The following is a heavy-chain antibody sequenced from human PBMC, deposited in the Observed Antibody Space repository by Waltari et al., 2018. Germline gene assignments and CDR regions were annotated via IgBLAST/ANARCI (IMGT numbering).Heavy chain of an antibody. Sequence: QLQESGPGLVKPSGTLSLSCAVSGDSVTSANWWRWVRQSPHRGLEWIGQVLSTGKTNYSPSFASRVTMSLDASNNQFSLKVTSATAADTAVYYCARDRGRGLYLDVWGPGTLVTVSP. CDR3: ARDRGRGLYLDV. D-gene: IGHD2-15*01. V-gene: IGHV4-4*02. J-gene: IGHJ4*02. CDR1: GDSVTSANW. CDR2: VLSTGKT.